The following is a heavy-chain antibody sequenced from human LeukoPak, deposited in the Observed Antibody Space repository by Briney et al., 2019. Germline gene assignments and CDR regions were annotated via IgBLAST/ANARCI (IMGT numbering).Heavy chain of an antibody. Sequence: LSGGSLRLSGAASGSTFSSYEMHWVRQAPGKGLEWVSYISSSGSTIYYADSVKGRFTISRDNAKNSLHLQMNSLRAEDTAVYYCARDYGGSSPFDYWGQGTLVTVSS. D-gene: IGHD4-23*01. CDR1: GSTFSSYE. J-gene: IGHJ4*02. CDR3: ARDYGGSSPFDY. V-gene: IGHV3-48*03. CDR2: ISSSGSTI.